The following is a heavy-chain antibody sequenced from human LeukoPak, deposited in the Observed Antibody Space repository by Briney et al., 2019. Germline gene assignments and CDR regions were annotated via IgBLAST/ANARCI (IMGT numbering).Heavy chain of an antibody. CDR2: INAGNGNT. CDR3: ARDEWFGESHFDY. V-gene: IGHV1-3*01. D-gene: IGHD3-10*01. CDR1: GYTFTSYA. J-gene: IGHJ4*01. Sequence: ASVKVSCKASGYTFTSYAMHWVRQAPGQRLEWMGWINAGNGNTKYSQKFQGRVTITRDTSASTAYMELSSLRSEDTAVYYCARDEWFGESHFDYWGHGTLVTVSS.